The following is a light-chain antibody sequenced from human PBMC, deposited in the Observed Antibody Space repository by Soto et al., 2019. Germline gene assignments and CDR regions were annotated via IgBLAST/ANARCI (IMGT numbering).Light chain of an antibody. V-gene: IGLV1-51*01. CDR2: DNN. CDR1: SSNIGNNY. J-gene: IGLJ2*01. CDR3: GTWDSSLGAVV. Sequence: QSVLTQPPSVSAAPGQKVTISCSGSSSNIGNNYVSWYQQLPGTAPKLLIYDNNKRPSGIPDRFSGSKSGTSATLGITGIQTGDEADYYCGTWDSSLGAVVFGGGTKVTGL.